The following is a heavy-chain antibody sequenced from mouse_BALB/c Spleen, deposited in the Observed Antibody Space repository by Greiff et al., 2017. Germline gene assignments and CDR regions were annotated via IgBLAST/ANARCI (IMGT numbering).Heavy chain of an antibody. Sequence: EVKLVESGPRLVKPSQTLSLTCSVTGDSITSGYWNWIRKFPGNKLEYMGYISYSGSTYYNPSLKSRISITRDTSKNQYYLQLNSVTTEDTATYYCARSLLGRSWFAYWGQGTLVTVSA. V-gene: IGHV3-8*02. D-gene: IGHD4-1*01. CDR3: ARSLLGRSWFAY. CDR2: ISYSGST. J-gene: IGHJ3*01. CDR1: GDSITSGY.